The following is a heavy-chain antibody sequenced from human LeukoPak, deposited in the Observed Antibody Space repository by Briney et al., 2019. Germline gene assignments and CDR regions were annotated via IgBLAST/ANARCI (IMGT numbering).Heavy chain of an antibody. CDR3: ARDSTMVRGVNLFDY. CDR2: INHSGST. D-gene: IGHD3-10*01. V-gene: IGHV4-34*01. J-gene: IGHJ4*02. CDR1: GGSFSGYY. Sequence: SETLSLTCAVYGGSFSGYYWSWIRQPPGKGLEWIGEINHSGSTNYNPSLKSRVTISVDTSKSQFSLKLSSVTAADTAVYYCARDSTMVRGVNLFDYWGQGTLVTVSS.